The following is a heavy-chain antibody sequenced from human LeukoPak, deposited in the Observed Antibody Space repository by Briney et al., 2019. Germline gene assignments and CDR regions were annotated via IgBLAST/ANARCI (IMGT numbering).Heavy chain of an antibody. V-gene: IGHV4-4*09. CDR1: GGSNNSYN. CDR2: THPSGNT. Sequence: PSETLSLSCTVSGGSNNSYNWSWIRQPPGKGLEWIGYTHPSGNTNYSPSLKSRVTISIDTSRNQFSLKLSSVTAADTAVYYCARKAPKKGWFDPWGQGTLVTVSS. CDR3: ARKAPKKGWFDP. J-gene: IGHJ5*02.